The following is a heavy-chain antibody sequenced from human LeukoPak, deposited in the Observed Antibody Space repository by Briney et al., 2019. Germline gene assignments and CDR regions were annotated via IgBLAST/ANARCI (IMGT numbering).Heavy chain of an antibody. J-gene: IGHJ4*02. CDR1: GVTFSSYA. CDR2: ISGSGAST. CDR3: AGAYSAYDPFDY. Sequence: GGSLRLSCAASGVTFSSYAMSWVRQAPGKGLEWVSVISGSGASTYYADSVKGRFTISRDNSKNTLYLQMNSLRVEDTAIYFCAGAYSAYDPFDYWGQGILVTVSS. D-gene: IGHD5-12*01. V-gene: IGHV3-23*01.